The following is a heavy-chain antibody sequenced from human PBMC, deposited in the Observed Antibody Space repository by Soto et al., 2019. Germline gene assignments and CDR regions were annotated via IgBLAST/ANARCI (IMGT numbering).Heavy chain of an antibody. CDR3: ARDLDGLHDDTSGPFPRPG. J-gene: IGHJ1*01. CDR2: IHSSGSI. D-gene: IGHD3-22*01. Sequence: SETLSLTCTVSGGSISSSSYYWGWIRQAPGRGLEWIGYIHSSGSIYYNPSLKSRATMSIDTAGNQFSLKVSSVTVADTAVYYCARDLDGLHDDTSGPFPRPGWGQG. V-gene: IGHV4-30-4*08. CDR1: GGSISSSSYY.